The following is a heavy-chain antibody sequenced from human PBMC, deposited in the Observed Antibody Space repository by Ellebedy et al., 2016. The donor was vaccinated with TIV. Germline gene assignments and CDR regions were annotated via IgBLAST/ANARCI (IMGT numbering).Heavy chain of an antibody. Sequence: PGGSLRLSCAASGFSFSDYSMNWVRQAPGKGLEWVASISGGTATYISYADSVKGRFTISRDNAKNSVYLLMNSLRAGDTAVYYCARDSFLSHYNWNDGGADYWGQGTLVTVSS. CDR2: ISGGTATYI. V-gene: IGHV3-21*01. D-gene: IGHD1-1*01. CDR3: ARDSFLSHYNWNDGGADY. CDR1: GFSFSDYS. J-gene: IGHJ4*02.